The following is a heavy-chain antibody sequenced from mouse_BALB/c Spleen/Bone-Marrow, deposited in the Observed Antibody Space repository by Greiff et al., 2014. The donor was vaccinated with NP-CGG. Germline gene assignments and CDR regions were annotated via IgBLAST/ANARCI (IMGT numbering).Heavy chain of an antibody. CDR3: AMGVRLYWYFDV. CDR2: INPINGDT. CDR1: GYTFTDYY. D-gene: IGHD2-14*01. J-gene: IGHJ1*01. Sequence: VQLKQSGPELVKPGASVKMSCKASGYTFTDYYMKWVKQGHGESLEWIGDINPINGDTFYNQKFKGKATLTVVKSSSTAYMQLDSLTSEDSAVYNCAMGVRLYWYFDVWGAGTTVTVSS. V-gene: IGHV1-26*01.